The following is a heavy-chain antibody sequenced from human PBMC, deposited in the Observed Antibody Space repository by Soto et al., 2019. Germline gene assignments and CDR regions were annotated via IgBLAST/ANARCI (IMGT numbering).Heavy chain of an antibody. D-gene: IGHD3-10*01. CDR1: GFNLASHA. CDR3: AKDVGYYGSGDKYHFDC. J-gene: IGHJ4*02. Sequence: GGSLRLSCAASGFNLASHAMHWVRQAPGKGLEWVALMSYDGTNKYYSDSVKGRFSISRDSSKNILYLQMSSLKTEDTAVYHCAKDVGYYGSGDKYHFDCWGQGTWVTVS. V-gene: IGHV3-30-3*02. CDR2: MSYDGTNK.